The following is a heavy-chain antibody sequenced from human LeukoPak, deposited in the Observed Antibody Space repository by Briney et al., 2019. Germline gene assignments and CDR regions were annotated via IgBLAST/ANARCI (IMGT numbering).Heavy chain of an antibody. Sequence: SLKVSCKASGGTFSSYAISWVRQAPGQGLEWMGGIIPIFGTANYAQKFQGRVTITADESTSTAYMELSSLRSEDTAVYYCARVRVRGDYWFDPWGQGTLVTVSS. D-gene: IGHD2-21*02. CDR3: ARVRVRGDYWFDP. CDR1: GGTFSSYA. V-gene: IGHV1-69*13. J-gene: IGHJ5*02. CDR2: IIPIFGTA.